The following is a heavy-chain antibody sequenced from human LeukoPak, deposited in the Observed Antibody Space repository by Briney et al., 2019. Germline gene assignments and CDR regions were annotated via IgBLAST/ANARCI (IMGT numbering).Heavy chain of an antibody. CDR2: IYTSGST. V-gene: IGHV4-38-2*02. CDR1: GYSISSGYY. D-gene: IGHD3-10*01. J-gene: IGHJ6*03. CDR3: ARRLGRKFGERFYYYHYMDV. Sequence: SETLSLTCTVSGYSISSGYYWGWIRQSPGKGLEWIGRIYTSGSTNYNPSLKSRVTISVDTSKNQFSLKLSSVTAADTAVYYCARRLGRKFGERFYYYHYMDVWGKGTTVTISS.